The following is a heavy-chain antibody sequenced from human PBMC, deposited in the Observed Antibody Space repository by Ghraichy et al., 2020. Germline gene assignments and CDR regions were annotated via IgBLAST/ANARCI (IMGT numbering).Heavy chain of an antibody. J-gene: IGHJ4*02. CDR1: GGTFSSYA. CDR3: ARDWSLTGDSSGYYYAY. V-gene: IGHV1-69*13. D-gene: IGHD3-22*01. Sequence: SVKVSCKASGGTFSSYAISWVRQAPGPGLEWMGGIIPIFGAPKYAQKFQGRVTITADESTSTAYMELSSLRSEDTAMYYCARDWSLTGDSSGYYYAYWGQGTLVTVSS. CDR2: IIPIFGAP.